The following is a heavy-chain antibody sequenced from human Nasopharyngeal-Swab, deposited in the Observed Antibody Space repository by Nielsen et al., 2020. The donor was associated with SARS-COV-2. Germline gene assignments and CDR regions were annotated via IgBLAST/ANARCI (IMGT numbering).Heavy chain of an antibody. CDR3: ARVGGSGRYFDY. CDR2: INTNTGNP. Sequence: ASVKVSCKASGYRFISNAFNWVRHATGQGPEWMGWINTNTGNPTHAQGFTGRFVFTLDTSVSTAYLQISSLKAEDTAVYYCARVGGSGRYFDYWGQGTLVTVSS. V-gene: IGHV7-4-1*02. J-gene: IGHJ4*02. CDR1: GYRFISNA. D-gene: IGHD6-25*01.